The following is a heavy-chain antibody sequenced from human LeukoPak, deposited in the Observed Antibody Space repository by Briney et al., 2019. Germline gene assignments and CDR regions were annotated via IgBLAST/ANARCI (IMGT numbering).Heavy chain of an antibody. CDR3: ARSRLTIFGVVIINYYYMNV. J-gene: IGHJ6*03. Sequence: GGSLRLSCAASGFTFSDYYMSWIRQAPGKGLEWVSYISSSGSTIYYADSVKGRFTISRDNAKNSLYLQMNSLRAEDTAVYYCARSRLTIFGVVIINYYYMNVWGKGTTVTVSS. D-gene: IGHD3-3*01. CDR1: GFTFSDYY. V-gene: IGHV3-11*01. CDR2: ISSSGSTI.